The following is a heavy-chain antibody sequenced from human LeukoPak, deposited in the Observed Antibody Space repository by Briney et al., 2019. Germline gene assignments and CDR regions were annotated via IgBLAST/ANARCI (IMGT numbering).Heavy chain of an antibody. CDR1: GFSFSTYG. J-gene: IGHJ4*02. CDR3: AKDVQQYYDY. CDR2: IRNDGNDK. Sequence: GGSLRLSWAASGFSFSTYGMHWVRQAPGKGLEWVAFIRNDGNDKYYADSVKGRFTVSRDNSKNMLYLQMNSLRAEDTAVYYCAKDVQQYYDYWGQGTLVIVSS. V-gene: IGHV3-30*02. D-gene: IGHD6-13*01.